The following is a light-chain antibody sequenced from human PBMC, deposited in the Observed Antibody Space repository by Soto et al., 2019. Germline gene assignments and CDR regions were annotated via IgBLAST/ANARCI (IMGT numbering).Light chain of an antibody. Sequence: ELVLTQSPATLSLSPGERATLSCRASQFLSSYLAWYQQIPGQPPRLLIYDTSNRATGIPARFSGSRSGTDFTLTISSLEPEDFAVYFCHQRNKFGQGTRLEI. J-gene: IGKJ5*01. V-gene: IGKV3-11*01. CDR3: HQRNK. CDR1: QFLSSY. CDR2: DTS.